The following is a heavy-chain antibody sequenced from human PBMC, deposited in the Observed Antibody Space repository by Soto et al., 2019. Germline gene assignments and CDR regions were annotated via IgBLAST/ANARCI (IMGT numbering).Heavy chain of an antibody. CDR3: ATMGGYCSGGSCYNFDY. V-gene: IGHV1-18*01. CDR2: ISAYNGNT. J-gene: IGHJ4*02. D-gene: IGHD2-15*01. Sequence: ASVKVSCKASGYTFTSYDITWVRQAPGQGLEWMGWISAYNGNTNYAQKLQGRVTMTTGTSTSTAYMELRSLRSDDTAVYYCATMGGYCSGGSCYNFDYWGQGTLVTVSS. CDR1: GYTFTSYD.